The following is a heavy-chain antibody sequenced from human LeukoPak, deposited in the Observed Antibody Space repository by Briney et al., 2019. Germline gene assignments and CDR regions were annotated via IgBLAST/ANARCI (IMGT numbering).Heavy chain of an antibody. CDR1: GGSISSYY. J-gene: IGHJ5*02. Sequence: SETLSLTCTVSGGSISSYYWSWIRQPPGKGLEWIGYIYYSGSTNYNPSLKSRVTISVDTSKNQFSLKLSSVTAADTAVHYCARVVGSTVVTPGWFDPWGQGTLVTVSS. CDR3: ARVVGSTVVTPGWFDP. D-gene: IGHD4-23*01. CDR2: IYYSGST. V-gene: IGHV4-59*01.